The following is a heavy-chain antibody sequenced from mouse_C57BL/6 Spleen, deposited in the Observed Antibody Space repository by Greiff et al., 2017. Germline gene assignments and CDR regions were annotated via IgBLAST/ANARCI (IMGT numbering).Heavy chain of an antibody. CDR2: IDPSDSYT. CDR3: ARKDYYYGSSYWYFDV. CDR1: GYTFTSYW. J-gene: IGHJ1*03. Sequence: VQLKQPGAELVKPGASVKLSCKASGYTFTSYWMQWVKQRPGQGLEWIGEIDPSDSYTNYNQKFKGKATLTVDTSSSTAYMQLSSLTSEDSAVYYCARKDYYYGSSYWYFDVWGTGTTVTVSS. D-gene: IGHD1-1*01. V-gene: IGHV1-50*01.